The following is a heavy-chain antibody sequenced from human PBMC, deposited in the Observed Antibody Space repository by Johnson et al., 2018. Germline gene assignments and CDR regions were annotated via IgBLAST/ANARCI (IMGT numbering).Heavy chain of an antibody. D-gene: IGHD3-3*01. V-gene: IGHV3-9*01. CDR1: GFTFDDYA. J-gene: IGHJ6*03. Sequence: VQLVQSGGGLVQPGRSLRLSCAVSGFTFDDYAMHWVRQAPGKGLEWVSGISWNSDTIAYANSVKGRVTISRDNAKNSLFLQMNSLRTEDTALYYCAKDIGKYDFWTGYSQRVFSYYMDVWGKGTTVTVSS. CDR2: ISWNSDTI. CDR3: AKDIGKYDFWTGYSQRVFSYYMDV.